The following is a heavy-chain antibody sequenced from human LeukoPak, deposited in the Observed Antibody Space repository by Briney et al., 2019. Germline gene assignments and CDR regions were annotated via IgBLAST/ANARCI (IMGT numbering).Heavy chain of an antibody. D-gene: IGHD6-19*01. V-gene: IGHV4-61*03. Sequence: PSETLSLTCAVSGGSISGDDYSWSWIRQPPGKGPEWIGNINYSGSTNYNPSLKSRVTMSIDTSKNHFSLKLNSVTAADTAAYYCARYNSGWTGFDYWGQGSLVTVSS. CDR2: INYSGST. CDR3: ARYNSGWTGFDY. CDR1: GGSISGDDYS. J-gene: IGHJ4*02.